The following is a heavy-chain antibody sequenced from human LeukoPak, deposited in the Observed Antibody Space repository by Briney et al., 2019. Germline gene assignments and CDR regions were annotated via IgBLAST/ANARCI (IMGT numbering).Heavy chain of an antibody. CDR3: ARVVVGATTGFDY. D-gene: IGHD1-26*01. CDR2: IYYSGST. Sequence: SETLSLTCTVSGGSVSSGSYYWSWIRQPPGKGLEWIGYIYYSGSTNYNPSLKSRVTISVDTSKNQFSLKLSSVTAADTAVYYCARVVVGATTGFDYWGQGTLVTVSS. J-gene: IGHJ4*02. CDR1: GGSVSSGSYY. V-gene: IGHV4-61*01.